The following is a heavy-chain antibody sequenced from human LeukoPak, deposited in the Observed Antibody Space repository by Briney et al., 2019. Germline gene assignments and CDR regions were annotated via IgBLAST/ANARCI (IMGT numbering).Heavy chain of an antibody. CDR2: IYYSGSS. CDR1: GVSISSYY. D-gene: IGHD1-1*01. V-gene: IGHV4-59*01. CDR3: ASGGNWNRHDY. Sequence: PSENLSLTCTVSGVSISSYYWSWIRQPPGKGLEWIGYIYYSGSSYYNPSLKSRVTMSVDTSKNNFSLKLNSVTAADTAVYYCASGGNWNRHDYWGQGTLVSVSS. J-gene: IGHJ4*02.